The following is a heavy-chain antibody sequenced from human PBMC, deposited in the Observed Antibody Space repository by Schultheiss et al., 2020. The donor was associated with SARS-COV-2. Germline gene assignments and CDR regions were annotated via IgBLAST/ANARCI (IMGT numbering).Heavy chain of an antibody. V-gene: IGHV3-23*01. CDR2: ISGSGGST. CDR1: GFTFSSYA. Sequence: GESLKISCAASGFTFSSYAMSWVRQAPGKGLEWVSAISGSGGSTYYADSVKGRFTISRDNSKNTLYLQMNSLRAEDTAVYYCAKDKGMTTVVTRLFGMDVWGQGTTVTVSS. D-gene: IGHD4-23*01. J-gene: IGHJ6*02. CDR3: AKDKGMTTVVTRLFGMDV.